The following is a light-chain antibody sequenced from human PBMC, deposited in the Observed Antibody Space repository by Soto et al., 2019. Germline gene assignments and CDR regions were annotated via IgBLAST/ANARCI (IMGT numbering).Light chain of an antibody. CDR1: TSNIGAGFG. CDR3: QSYDSSLNNSGL. J-gene: IGLJ3*02. Sequence: QPVLTQPPSVSGAPGQRVTISCTGSTSNIGAGFGVHWYQQLPGAGPKVVIYADVNRPSGVPDRFSGSKSGTSASLTITGLQAEDECVYYCQSYDSSLNNSGLFGGGTKLTVL. V-gene: IGLV1-40*01. CDR2: ADV.